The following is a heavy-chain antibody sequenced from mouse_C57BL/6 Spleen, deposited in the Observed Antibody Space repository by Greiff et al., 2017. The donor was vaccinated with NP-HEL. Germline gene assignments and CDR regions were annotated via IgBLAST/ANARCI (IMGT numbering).Heavy chain of an antibody. CDR1: GYTFTTYP. Sequence: QVQLKESGAELVKPGASVKMSCKASGYTFTTYPIEWMKQNHGQSLEWIGNFHPYNDDTKYNEKFKGKATLTVEKSSSTVYLELSRLTSDDSAVYYCARRGYGSSYWYFDVWGTGTTVTVSS. CDR2: FHPYNDDT. V-gene: IGHV1-47*01. CDR3: ARRGYGSSYWYFDV. D-gene: IGHD1-1*01. J-gene: IGHJ1*03.